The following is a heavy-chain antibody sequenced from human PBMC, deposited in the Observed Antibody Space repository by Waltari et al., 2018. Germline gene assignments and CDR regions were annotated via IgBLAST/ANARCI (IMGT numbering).Heavy chain of an antibody. D-gene: IGHD6-13*01. CDR3: AREGRAAAGTDY. CDR2: INHSGYT. J-gene: IGHJ4*02. CDR1: GGSFSGYF. V-gene: IGHV4-34*01. Sequence: LTCAVSGGSFSGYFWSWFRQPPGKGLEWLGEINHSGYTNYNPSLKSRVTISVDTSKNQFSLKLSSVTAADTAVYYCAREGRAAAGTDYWSQGTLVTVSS.